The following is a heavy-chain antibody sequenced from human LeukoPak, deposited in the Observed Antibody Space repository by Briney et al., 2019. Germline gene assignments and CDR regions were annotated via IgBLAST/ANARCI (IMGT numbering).Heavy chain of an antibody. CDR3: ATDPGEIVPAAKGPRGDYCYGMDV. J-gene: IGHJ6*02. CDR2: FDPEDGET. CDR1: GYTLTELS. Sequence: ASVKVSCKVSGYTLTELSMHWVRQAPGKGLEWMGGFDPEDGETIYAQKFQGRVTMTEDTSTDTAYMELSSLRSEATAVYYCATDPGEIVPAAKGPRGDYCYGMDVWGQGTTVTVSS. V-gene: IGHV1-24*01. D-gene: IGHD2-2*01.